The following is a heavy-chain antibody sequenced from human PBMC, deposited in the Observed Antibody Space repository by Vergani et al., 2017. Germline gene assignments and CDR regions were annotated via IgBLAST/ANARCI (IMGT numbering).Heavy chain of an antibody. J-gene: IGHJ6*02. CDR2: INPNSGGT. CDR1: GYTFTGYY. CDR3: ARENYYGSGSYYKSSAYYYYGMDV. Sequence: QVQLVQSGAEVKKPGASVKVSCKASGYTFTGYYMHWVRQAPGQGLEWMGWINPNSGGTNYAQKFQGRVTMTRDTSISTAYMELSRLRSDDTAVYYCARENYYGSGSYYKSSAYYYYGMDVWGQGTTVTVS. V-gene: IGHV1-2*02. D-gene: IGHD3-10*01.